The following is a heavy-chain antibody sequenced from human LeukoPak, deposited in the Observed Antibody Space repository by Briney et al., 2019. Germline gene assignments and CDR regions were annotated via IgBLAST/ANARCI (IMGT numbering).Heavy chain of an antibody. D-gene: IGHD3-22*01. Sequence: ASVKVSCKASGYSFADYYMHWVRQAPGQGLEWMGWIKPNSGDTRSAQKFQGRVTMTRDTSISTAYMELSRLRSDDTAVYYCARGSIGYYYDSSGYYPDYYYYYYMDVWGKGTTVTISS. J-gene: IGHJ6*03. CDR2: IKPNSGDT. CDR3: ARGSIGYYYDSSGYYPDYYYYYYMDV. CDR1: GYSFADYY. V-gene: IGHV1-2*02.